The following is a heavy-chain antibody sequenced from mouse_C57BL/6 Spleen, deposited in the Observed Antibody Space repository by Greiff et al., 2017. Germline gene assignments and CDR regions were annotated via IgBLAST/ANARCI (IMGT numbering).Heavy chain of an antibody. CDR2: INYDGSST. D-gene: IGHD2-1*01. Sequence: EVKLVESEGGLVQPGSSMKLSCTASGFTFSDYYMAWVRQVPEKGLEWVANINYDGSSTYYLDSLKSRFIISRDNAKNILYLQMSSLKSEDTATYYCARDGNYAPFAYWGQGTLVTVSA. CDR1: GFTFSDYY. V-gene: IGHV5-16*01. J-gene: IGHJ3*01. CDR3: ARDGNYAPFAY.